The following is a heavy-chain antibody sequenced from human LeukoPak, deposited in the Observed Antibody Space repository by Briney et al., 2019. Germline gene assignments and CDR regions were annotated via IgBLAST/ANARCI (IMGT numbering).Heavy chain of an antibody. V-gene: IGHV3-11*01. CDR1: VFTYSDYY. D-gene: IGHD2-21*01. CDR2: ITGSGTTI. Sequence: PGGSLRLSCAASVFTYSDYYMSWIRQAPGKGLEWLSYITGSGTTIYYADSVKGRFAISRDNAKNSLYLQMNSLRAEDTAVYFCARNGGAGRTTFDSWGQRTLVTVSS. CDR3: ARNGGAGRTTFDS. J-gene: IGHJ4*02.